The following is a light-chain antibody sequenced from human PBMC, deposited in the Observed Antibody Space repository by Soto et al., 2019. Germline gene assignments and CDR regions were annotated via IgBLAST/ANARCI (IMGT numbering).Light chain of an antibody. Sequence: DIQMTQSNSTLSASVGDRVTITCRASQSISSWLAWYQQKPGKAPKLLIYKASSLESGVPSRFSGSGSGTEFTLTISSLQPDDFATYYCQQYNRYPLPFGGGTKVDIK. V-gene: IGKV1-5*03. CDR2: KAS. CDR1: QSISSW. CDR3: QQYNRYPLP. J-gene: IGKJ4*01.